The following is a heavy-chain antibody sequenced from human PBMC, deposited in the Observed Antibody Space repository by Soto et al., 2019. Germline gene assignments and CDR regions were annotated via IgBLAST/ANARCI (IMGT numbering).Heavy chain of an antibody. Sequence: QVQLQESGPGLVKPSQTLSLTCTVSGGSINSGGYYWSWIRQHPGRGLEWIGYIYNSVSTYYNPSLKSRVTISVDTSKNQFSLKLSSVTAADTAVYCCARGITMVRGVIHTPDFDYWGQGTLVTVSS. J-gene: IGHJ4*02. CDR2: IYNSVST. CDR1: GGSINSGGYY. D-gene: IGHD3-10*01. V-gene: IGHV4-31*03. CDR3: ARGITMVRGVIHTPDFDY.